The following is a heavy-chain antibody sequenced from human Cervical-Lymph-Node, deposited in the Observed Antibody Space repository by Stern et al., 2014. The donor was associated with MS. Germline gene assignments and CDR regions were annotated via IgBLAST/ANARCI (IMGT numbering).Heavy chain of an antibody. J-gene: IGHJ4*02. Sequence: VQLVQSGAEVKQPGESLKISCKGSGYSFSSHWIAWVRQTPGKGLECMGIVNPVDSDARYNPSCRGQVPISADTSTSTAYLHWNSLRASDTALYFCARQRTPRVVVSPTDYWGQGTLVTVSS. D-gene: IGHD2-21*01. CDR2: VNPVDSDA. CDR3: ARQRTPRVVVSPTDY. CDR1: GYSFSSHW. V-gene: IGHV5-51*01.